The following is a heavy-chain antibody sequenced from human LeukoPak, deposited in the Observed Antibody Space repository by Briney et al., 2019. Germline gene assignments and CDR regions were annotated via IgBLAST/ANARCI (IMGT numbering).Heavy chain of an antibody. CDR3: ARVPYSSVGVDYYYYYGMDV. CDR2: ISAYIGNT. Sequence: ASVKVSCKASGYTFTSYGISWVRQAPEQGLKWMGWISAYIGNTNYAQKLQGRVTMTTDTSTSTAYMELSSLRSEDTAVYYCARVPYSSVGVDYYYYYGMDVWGQGTTVTVSS. V-gene: IGHV1-18*01. D-gene: IGHD6-19*01. J-gene: IGHJ6*02. CDR1: GYTFTSYG.